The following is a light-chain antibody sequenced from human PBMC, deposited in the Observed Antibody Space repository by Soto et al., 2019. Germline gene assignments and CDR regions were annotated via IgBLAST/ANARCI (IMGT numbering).Light chain of an antibody. Sequence: QSVLTQPASVSGSPGQSIIISCTGTSSNVGGYNFVSWYQQHPGRAPKLLIYEVSRRPSGVSNRFSGSKSGDTASLTISGLQAEGEADYYCYSYRGYYTRVFGTGTKVTVL. J-gene: IGLJ1*01. CDR2: EVS. CDR1: SSNVGGYNF. V-gene: IGLV2-14*01. CDR3: YSYRGYYTRV.